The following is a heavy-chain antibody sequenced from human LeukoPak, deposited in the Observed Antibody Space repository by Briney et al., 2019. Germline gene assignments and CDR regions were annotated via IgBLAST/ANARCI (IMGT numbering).Heavy chain of an antibody. CDR3: AREDNTGLDNWFDP. V-gene: IGHV1-2*02. CDR1: GYIFTGYY. CDR2: INSNSGGT. Sequence: ASVKVSCKASGYIFTGYYMHWVRQAPGQGLEWMGWINSNSGGTKYAQKFHGRVTMTRDTSISTAYMELSRLRGDDTAVYYCAREDNTGLDNWFDPWGQGTLVTVSS. D-gene: IGHD6-19*01. J-gene: IGHJ5*02.